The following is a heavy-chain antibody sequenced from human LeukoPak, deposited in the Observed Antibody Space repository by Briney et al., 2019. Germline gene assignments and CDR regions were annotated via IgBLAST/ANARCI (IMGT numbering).Heavy chain of an antibody. D-gene: IGHD3-3*01. J-gene: IGHJ4*02. CDR2: INHSGST. V-gene: IGHV4-34*01. Sequence: SETLSLTCAVYGGSFSGYYWSWIRQPPGKGLEWIGGINHSGSTNYNPSLKSRVTISVDTSKNQFSLKLSSVTAADTAVYYCARGSGYSDYWGQGTLVTVSS. CDR3: ARGSGYSDY. CDR1: GGSFSGYY.